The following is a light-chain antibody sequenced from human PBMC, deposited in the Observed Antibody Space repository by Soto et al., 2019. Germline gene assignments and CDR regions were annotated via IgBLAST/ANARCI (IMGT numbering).Light chain of an antibody. CDR2: DAS. V-gene: IGKV1-27*01. CDR1: RSISNF. CDR3: QKYNSAPRA. Sequence: DIQMTQSPSSLSASVGDRVTITCRASRSISNFLAWYQQKPGKVPKLLIYDASTLQSGVPSRFSGSGSGTDFTLTISSLQPEDVATYYCQKYNSAPRAFGQGTKVEIK. J-gene: IGKJ1*01.